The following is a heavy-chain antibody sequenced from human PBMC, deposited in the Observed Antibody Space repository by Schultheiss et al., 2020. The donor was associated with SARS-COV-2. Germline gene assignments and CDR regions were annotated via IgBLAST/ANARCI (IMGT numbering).Heavy chain of an antibody. Sequence: SETLSLTCTVSGGSISSYYWSWIRQPPGKGLEWIGYIYYSGSTNYNPSLKSRVTMSVDTSKNQFSLKLSSVTAADTAVYYCARDQSFGDCYDYWGQGTLVTVSS. D-gene: IGHD3-3*01. J-gene: IGHJ4*02. CDR2: IYYSGST. V-gene: IGHV4-59*12. CDR1: GGSISSYY. CDR3: ARDQSFGDCYDY.